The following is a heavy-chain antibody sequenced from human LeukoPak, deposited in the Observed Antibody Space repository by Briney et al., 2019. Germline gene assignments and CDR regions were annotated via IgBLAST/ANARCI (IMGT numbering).Heavy chain of an antibody. CDR1: GGSFSGYY. V-gene: IGHV4-34*01. CDR2: INHSGST. Sequence: SETLSLTCAVYGGSFSGYYWSWIRQPPGKGLEWIGEINHSGSTNYNPSLKSRVTISVDTSKNQFSLKLSSVTAADTAVYYCARESSYGSYYYYYYMDVWGKGTTVTVSS. J-gene: IGHJ6*03. D-gene: IGHD3-10*01. CDR3: ARESSYGSYYYYYYMDV.